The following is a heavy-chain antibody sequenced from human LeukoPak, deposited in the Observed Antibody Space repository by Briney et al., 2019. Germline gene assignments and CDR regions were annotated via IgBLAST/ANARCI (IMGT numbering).Heavy chain of an antibody. CDR2: ISYDGSNK. V-gene: IGHV3-30-3*01. D-gene: IGHD2-2*02. CDR3: ARGGVAAAIQRGEGNFDY. J-gene: IGHJ4*02. Sequence: GRSLRLSCAASGFTFSSYAMHWVRQAPGKGLEWVAVISYDGSNKYYADSVKGRFTISRDYSKNTLYLQMNSLRAEDTAVYYCARGGVAAAIQRGEGNFDYWGQGTLVTVSS. CDR1: GFTFSSYA.